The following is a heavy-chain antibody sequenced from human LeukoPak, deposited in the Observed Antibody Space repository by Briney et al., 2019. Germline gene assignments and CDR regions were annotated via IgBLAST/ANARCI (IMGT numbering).Heavy chain of an antibody. CDR1: GFTFGNYW. Sequence: PGGSLRLSCAASGFTFGNYWMTWVRQAPGKGLEWVANIKHDGSEQDSVDSVRGRFTISRDNAKNSLYLQMNSLRAEDTALYYCAKHMTPHYYGSGSYYRDFDYWGQGTLVTVSS. V-gene: IGHV3-7*03. D-gene: IGHD3-10*01. CDR3: AKHMTPHYYGSGSYYRDFDY. J-gene: IGHJ4*02. CDR2: IKHDGSEQ.